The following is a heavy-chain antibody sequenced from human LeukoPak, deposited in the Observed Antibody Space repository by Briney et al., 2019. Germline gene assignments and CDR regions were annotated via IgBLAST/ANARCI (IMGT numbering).Heavy chain of an antibody. CDR1: GGSISSYY. Sequence: SETLSLTCTVSGGSISSYYWSWIRQPAGKGLEWIGRIYTSGSTNYNPSLKSRVTMSVDTSKNQFSLKLSSVTAADTAVYYCARLRIAAAGTSISVRWFDPWGQGTLVTVSS. J-gene: IGHJ5*02. D-gene: IGHD6-13*01. CDR3: ARLRIAAAGTSISVRWFDP. CDR2: IYTSGST. V-gene: IGHV4-4*07.